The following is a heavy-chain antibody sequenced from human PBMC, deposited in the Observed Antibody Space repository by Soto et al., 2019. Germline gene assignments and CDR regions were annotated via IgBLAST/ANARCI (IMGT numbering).Heavy chain of an antibody. Sequence: GGSVRRSGEACGLTVSSNCRSWVRQAPGKGLEWVSVIYSGGSTYYADSVKDRFTTSRDNSKNTLYLQMNSLRAEDTAVYYCASRGRTPGFDYWGQGTLVTVSS. CDR1: GLTVSSNC. J-gene: IGHJ4*02. D-gene: IGHD1-26*01. V-gene: IGHV3-53*01. CDR3: ASRGRTPGFDY. CDR2: IYSGGST.